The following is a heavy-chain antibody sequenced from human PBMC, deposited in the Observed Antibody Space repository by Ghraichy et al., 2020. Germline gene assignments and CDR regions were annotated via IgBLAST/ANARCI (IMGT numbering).Heavy chain of an antibody. Sequence: GGSLRLSCAASDFTFSTYSMNWVRQAQGRGLDWVSSISVSSNYIYYADSVKGRFTVSRDNAKNSLFLQMNSLRAEDTAVYYCGRELRGVIPYYYYGMDVWGQGTTVTVSS. V-gene: IGHV3-21*01. D-gene: IGHD3-10*01. CDR3: GRELRGVIPYYYYGMDV. CDR1: DFTFSTYS. CDR2: ISVSSNYI. J-gene: IGHJ6*02.